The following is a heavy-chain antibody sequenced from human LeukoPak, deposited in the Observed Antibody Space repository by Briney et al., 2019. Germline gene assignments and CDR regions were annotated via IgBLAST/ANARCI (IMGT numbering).Heavy chain of an antibody. V-gene: IGHV3-74*01. CDR1: GFTFSSYW. D-gene: IGHD5-12*01. J-gene: IGHJ4*02. Sequence: PGGSLRLSCAASGFTFSSYWMHWVRQAREKGLMWVSRINSDGSITNYADSVKGRFTISRDNAKNTLYLQMNSLRAEDTAVYYCARVRATFSPHFDNWGQGTLVTVSS. CDR2: INSDGSIT. CDR3: ARVRATFSPHFDN.